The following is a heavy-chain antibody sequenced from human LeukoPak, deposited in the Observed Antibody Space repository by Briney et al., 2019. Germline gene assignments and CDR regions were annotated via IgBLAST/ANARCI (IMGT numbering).Heavy chain of an antibody. D-gene: IGHD2-2*01. CDR1: GGTFSSYA. CDR3: ARGILRRSDIVVVPAAPAYYYYYMDV. J-gene: IGHJ6*03. V-gene: IGHV1-69*01. Sequence: SVKVSCKASGGTFSSYAISWVRQAPGQGLEWMGGIIPIFGTANYAQKFQGRVTITADESTSTAYMELSSLRSEDTAVYYCARGILRRSDIVVVPAAPAYYYYYMDVWGKGTTVTVSS. CDR2: IIPIFGTA.